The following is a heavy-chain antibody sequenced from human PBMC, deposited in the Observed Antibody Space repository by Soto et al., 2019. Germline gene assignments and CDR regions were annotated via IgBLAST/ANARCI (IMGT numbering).Heavy chain of an antibody. CDR3: AHPRGYGVFDAYDF. J-gene: IGHJ3*01. D-gene: IGHD4-17*01. CDR2: ISGSGGST. V-gene: IGHV3-23*01. Sequence: GSLRLSCAASGFTFSTYAMSWVRQAPGKGLEWVSAISGSGGSTYSADSVNGRFTISRDNSINMLYLQMNSLTTEDTAVYYCAHPRGYGVFDAYDFWGQGAMVTVSS. CDR1: GFTFSTYA.